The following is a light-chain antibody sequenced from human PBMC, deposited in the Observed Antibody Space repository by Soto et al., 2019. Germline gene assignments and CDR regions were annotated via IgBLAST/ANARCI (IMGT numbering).Light chain of an antibody. CDR2: DDS. CDR1: NIGRKS. Sequence: SYELTQPPSVSVAPGQTARITCGGNNIGRKSVHWYQQKPGQAPVLAVFDDSDRPSGIPERFSGSNSGNTATLTISSVEAGDEADYFCQVWDSTNDHFVFGTGTKVNV. CDR3: QVWDSTNDHFV. J-gene: IGLJ1*01. V-gene: IGLV3-21*02.